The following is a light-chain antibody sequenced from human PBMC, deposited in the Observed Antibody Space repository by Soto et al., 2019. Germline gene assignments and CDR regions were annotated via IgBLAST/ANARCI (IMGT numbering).Light chain of an antibody. Sequence: EIVLTQSPGTLSLSPGERATLFCRASQSVSSGYLARYQQKPGQAPRLLIYGVSSRATGIPDRFSGSGSETDFTLTISRLEPEDFAVYYCQQSGSSPVTFGQGTKLEIK. J-gene: IGKJ2*01. CDR1: QSVSSGY. CDR2: GVS. CDR3: QQSGSSPVT. V-gene: IGKV3-20*01.